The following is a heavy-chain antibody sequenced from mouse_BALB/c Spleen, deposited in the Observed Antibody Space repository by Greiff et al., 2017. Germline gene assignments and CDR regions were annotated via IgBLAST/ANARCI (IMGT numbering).Heavy chain of an antibody. V-gene: IGHV1S33*01. Sequence: SGPELVKPGALVKISCKASGYTFTSYDINWVKQRPGQGLEWIGWIYPGDGSTKYNEKFKGKATLTADKSSSTAYMQLSSLTSENSAVYFCARGGNYYYGSSPLVFDVWGAGTTVTVSS. CDR2: IYPGDGST. CDR3: ARGGNYYYGSSPLVFDV. D-gene: IGHD1-1*01. CDR1: GYTFTSYD. J-gene: IGHJ1*01.